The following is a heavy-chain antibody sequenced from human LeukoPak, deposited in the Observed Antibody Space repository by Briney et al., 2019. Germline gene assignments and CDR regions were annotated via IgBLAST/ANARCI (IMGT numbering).Heavy chain of an antibody. J-gene: IGHJ6*03. CDR2: IIPIFGTA. V-gene: IGHV1-69*05. Sequence: SVKVSCKASGGTFSSYAISWVRQAPGQGLEWMGGIIPIFGTANYAQKFQGRVTITTDESTSTAYMELSSLRSEDTAVYYCARGPTYQDYYDYMDVWGKGTTVTVSS. CDR1: GGTFSSYA. D-gene: IGHD3-16*01. CDR3: ARGPTYQDYYDYMDV.